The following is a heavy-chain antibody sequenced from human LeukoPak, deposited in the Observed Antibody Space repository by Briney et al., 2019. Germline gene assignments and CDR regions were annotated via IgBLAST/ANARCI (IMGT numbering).Heavy chain of an antibody. J-gene: IGHJ4*02. CDR1: GRSLSIGCYY. CDR2: IYTSGST. CDR3: ARMYYDFGSGDRHYFAY. V-gene: IGHV4-61*02. D-gene: IGHD3-3*01. Sequence: PSQTLSLTRTFSGRSLSIGCYYWSWIRQPAGKGLEWIGRIYTSGSTNYNPSLKSQVTRSVDQSKTQFCLKLAALTASAPDVSYGARMYYDFGSGDRHYFAYGGEGSLPTVPA.